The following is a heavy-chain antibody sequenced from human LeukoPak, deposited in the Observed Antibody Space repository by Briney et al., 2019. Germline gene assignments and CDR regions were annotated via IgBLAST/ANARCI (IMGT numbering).Heavy chain of an antibody. J-gene: IGHJ4*02. CDR3: AKVVFVLTNLYYFDC. Sequence: GGSLRLSCAASGFTFSSYAMSWVRQAPGKGLEWVSGISGSAGGTYYAGSVKGRFTISRDNSKNTLYLQMNSLRAEDTAVYFCAKVVFVLTNLYYFDCWGQGTLVTVSS. CDR2: ISGSAGGT. CDR1: GFTFSSYA. V-gene: IGHV3-23*01. D-gene: IGHD3-10*01.